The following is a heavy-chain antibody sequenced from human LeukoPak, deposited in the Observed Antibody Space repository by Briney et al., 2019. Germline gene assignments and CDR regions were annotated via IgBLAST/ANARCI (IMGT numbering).Heavy chain of an antibody. CDR3: ARDSRLDYYYYYMDV. D-gene: IGHD3-16*01. V-gene: IGHV3-11*04. CDR2: ISSSSSTI. Sequence: PGGSLRLSCAASGFTFSDYYMSWIRQAPGKGLEWVSYISSSSSTIYYADSVKGRFTISRDNAKNSLYLQMNSLRAEDTAVYYCARDSRLDYYYYYMDVWGKGTTVTVSS. CDR1: GFTFSDYY. J-gene: IGHJ6*03.